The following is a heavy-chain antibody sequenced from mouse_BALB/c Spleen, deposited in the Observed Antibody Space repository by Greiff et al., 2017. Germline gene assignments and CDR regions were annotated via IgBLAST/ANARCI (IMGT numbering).Heavy chain of an antibody. D-gene: IGHD2-3*01. J-gene: IGHJ4*01. CDR3: NVDGYYAMDY. CDR2: IDPENGDT. CDR1: GFNIKDYY. V-gene: IGHV14-4*02. Sequence: VQLQQSGAELVRSGASVKLSCTASGFNIKDYYMHWVKQRPEQGLEWIGWIDPENGDTEYAPKFQGKATMTADTSSNTAYLQLSSLTSEDTAVYYGNVDGYYAMDYWGQGTSVTVSS.